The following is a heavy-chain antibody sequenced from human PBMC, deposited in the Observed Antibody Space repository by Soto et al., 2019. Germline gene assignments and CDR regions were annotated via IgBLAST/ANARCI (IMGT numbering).Heavy chain of an antibody. CDR1: GFTFSSYG. J-gene: IGHJ4*02. V-gene: IGHV3-33*01. CDR2: IWYDGSNK. Sequence: QVQLVESGGGVVQPGRSLRLSCAASGFTFSSYGMHWVRQAPGKGLEWVAVIWYDGSNKYYADSVKGRFTISRDNSKNTLYLQMNSLRAEDPAVYYCARVYDFWSGLGYWGQGTLVTVSS. D-gene: IGHD3-3*01. CDR3: ARVYDFWSGLGY.